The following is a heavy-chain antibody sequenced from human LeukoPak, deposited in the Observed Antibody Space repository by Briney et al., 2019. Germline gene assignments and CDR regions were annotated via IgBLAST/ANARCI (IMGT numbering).Heavy chain of an antibody. D-gene: IGHD5-24*01. J-gene: IGHJ4*02. CDR1: GFSVSSNY. Sequence: GGSLRLSCAASGFSVSSNYLSWVRQAPGKGLEWVSVIYVGGSTYYADSVKGRFTISRDNSKNTLYLQMTNLRAEDTAVYYCARSRVLDYWVREPWSPSPQ. V-gene: IGHV3-53*01. CDR3: ARSRVLDY. CDR2: IYVGGST.